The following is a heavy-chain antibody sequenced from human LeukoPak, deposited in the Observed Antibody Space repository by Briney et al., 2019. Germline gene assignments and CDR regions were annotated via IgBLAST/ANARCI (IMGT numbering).Heavy chain of an antibody. Sequence: AASVKVSCKASGYTFTSYYMHWVRQAPGQGLEWMGIINPSGGSTSYAQKFQGRVTMTRDTSTSTVCMELSSLRSEDTAAYYCARDGLDKQQLVTRFDYWGQGTLVTVSS. CDR1: GYTFTSYY. CDR2: INPSGGST. V-gene: IGHV1-46*01. CDR3: ARDGLDKQQLVTRFDY. J-gene: IGHJ4*02. D-gene: IGHD6-13*01.